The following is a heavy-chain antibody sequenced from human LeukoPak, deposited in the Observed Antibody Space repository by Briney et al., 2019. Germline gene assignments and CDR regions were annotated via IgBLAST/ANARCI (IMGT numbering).Heavy chain of an antibody. CDR2: IAPAGTT. CDR3: ARDLGPHRRSPNTGAFDI. D-gene: IGHD2-21*01. V-gene: IGHV3-11*04. CDR1: GFTLSDYY. J-gene: IGHJ3*02. Sequence: GGSLRLSCAASGFTLSDYYMTWIRQIPEKGREWVSYIAPAGTTYYADSVKGRFTIFRDNAKTSLYLQMTNLRADDTAVYYCARDLGPHRRSPNTGAFDIWGQGTVVTVSS.